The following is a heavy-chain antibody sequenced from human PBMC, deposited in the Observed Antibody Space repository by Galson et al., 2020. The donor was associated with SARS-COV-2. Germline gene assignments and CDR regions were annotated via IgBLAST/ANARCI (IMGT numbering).Heavy chain of an antibody. D-gene: IGHD5-12*01. Sequence: SETLSLTCGVSGDSISSSNWCNWVRQPPGKGLELIGEIYHTGDTNYNPSLKSRVTISIDKSKNQFSLRLSSVTAADTAVYYCARGNVDIVATIPVVGFDPWGQGTLVTVSS. CDR1: GDSISSSNW. CDR3: ARGNVDIVATIPVVGFDP. CDR2: IYHTGDT. J-gene: IGHJ5*02. V-gene: IGHV4-4*02.